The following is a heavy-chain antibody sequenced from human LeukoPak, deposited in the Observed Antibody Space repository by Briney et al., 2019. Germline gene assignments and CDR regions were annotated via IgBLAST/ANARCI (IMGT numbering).Heavy chain of an antibody. CDR1: GGSIGSSSYY. J-gene: IGHJ4*02. D-gene: IGHD1-1*01. V-gene: IGHV4-39*01. CDR2: MSYSGST. Sequence: SETLSLTCTVSGGSIGSSSYYWGWIRQPPGKGLEWIGSMSYSGSTYHSPSLKSRVTMSLDTSRNQFSFKLRSVTAADTAVYYCARGSSTGTTRLDYWGQGTLVTVSS. CDR3: ARGSSTGTTRLDY.